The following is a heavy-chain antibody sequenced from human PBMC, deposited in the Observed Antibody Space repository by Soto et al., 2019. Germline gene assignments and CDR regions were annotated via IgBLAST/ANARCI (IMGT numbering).Heavy chain of an antibody. D-gene: IGHD3-9*01. V-gene: IGHV4-59*01. CDR3: ASSELRYFDWLFGY. Sequence: PSETLSLTCTVSGASLTTYYWSWIRQPPGKGLEWIGYISYSGTTNYSPSLESRVTISVDTSKNQFSLKLSSVTAADTAVYYCASSELRYFDWLFGYWGQGTLVTVSS. J-gene: IGHJ4*02. CDR1: GASLTTYY. CDR2: ISYSGTT.